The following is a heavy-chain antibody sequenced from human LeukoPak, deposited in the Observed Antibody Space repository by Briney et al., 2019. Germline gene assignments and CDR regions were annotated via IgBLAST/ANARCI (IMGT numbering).Heavy chain of an antibody. J-gene: IGHJ3*02. CDR2: IYYSGST. D-gene: IGHD1-26*01. CDR3: ARGGSFEAFDI. V-gene: IGHV4-39*01. Sequence: SETLSLTCTVSGGSISGSSYYWGWIRQPPGKGLEWIGSIYYSGSTYYNPSLKSRVTISVDTSKNQFSLKLNSVTATDTAVYYCARGGSFEAFDIWGQGTMVTVSS. CDR1: GGSISGSSYY.